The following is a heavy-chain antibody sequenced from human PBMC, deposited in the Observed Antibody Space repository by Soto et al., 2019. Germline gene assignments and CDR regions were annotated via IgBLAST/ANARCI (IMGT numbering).Heavy chain of an antibody. D-gene: IGHD2-2*01. CDR2: INAGNGNT. CDR3: ARSPSLFIDY. J-gene: IGHJ4*02. CDR1: GYTFTSYA. V-gene: IGHV1-3*01. Sequence: GASVKVSCKASGYTFTSYAMHWLRQAPGQRLEWMGWINAGNGNTKYSQKFQGRITITRDTSASTAYMELSSLRSEDTAVYYCARSPSLFIDYWGQGTLVTSPQ.